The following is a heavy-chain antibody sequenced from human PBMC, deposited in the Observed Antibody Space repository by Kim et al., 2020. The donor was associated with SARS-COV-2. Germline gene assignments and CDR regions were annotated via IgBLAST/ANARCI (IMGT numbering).Heavy chain of an antibody. Sequence: SETLSLTCTVPSVCSTRCDFGWLRRLLGKGLKGLGYNQDSGSSNSKPARNSRVTMILDTSKNKFSLQLSAVTSAETAVYYCARMGIIAASAAHIDYWGQGTLGTGSS. CDR2: NQDSGSS. CDR1: SVCSTRCD. D-gene: IGHD6-13*01. V-gene: IGHV4-59*01. J-gene: IGHJ4*02. CDR3: ARMGIIAASAAHIDY.